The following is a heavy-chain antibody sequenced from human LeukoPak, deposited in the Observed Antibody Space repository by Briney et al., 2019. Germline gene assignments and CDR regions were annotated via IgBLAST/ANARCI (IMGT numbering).Heavy chain of an antibody. D-gene: IGHD6-19*01. CDR1: GFSLSSYC. V-gene: IGHV3-48*01. CDR2: ISSGSTTI. CDR3: ARDVEQWLVRVYYFDY. Sequence: AGSLTLSCPTSGFSLSSYCMNWVRQPPGKGLEWVAYISSGSTTIYYADSVKGRLTISRDNATNSLYLRMNSLRAEDTAVYYCARDVEQWLVRVYYFDYWGQGTLVTVSS. J-gene: IGHJ4*02.